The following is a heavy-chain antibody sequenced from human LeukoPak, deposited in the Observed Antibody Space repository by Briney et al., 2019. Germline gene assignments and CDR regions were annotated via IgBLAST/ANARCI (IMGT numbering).Heavy chain of an antibody. CDR2: IYYGDSDT. V-gene: IGHV5-51*03. J-gene: IGHJ4*02. CDR3: ARGSSSNWRFYNFNY. CDR1: GYSFTSYC. Sequence: KPGRSLKISCAGSGYSFTSYCIGWVRQMPGKGLEWVGVIYYGDSDTRYTASFQGQVTISADKSISTAYLQWSSLRASDTAMYYCARGSSSNWRFYNFNYRGQRTLVTVSS. D-gene: IGHD6-13*01.